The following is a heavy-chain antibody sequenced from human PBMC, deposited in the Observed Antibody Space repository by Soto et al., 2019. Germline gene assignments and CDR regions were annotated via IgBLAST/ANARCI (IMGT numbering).Heavy chain of an antibody. V-gene: IGHV3-30-3*01. J-gene: IGHJ4*02. CDR1: VFTFISYA. CDR2: ISYDGSNK. D-gene: IGHD5-18*01. Sequence: GWSLRLACASSVFTFISYAMQWVRQAPGKGLEWVAVISYDGSNKYYADSVKGRFTISRDNSKNTLYLQMNSLRAEDTAVYYCARDGEPWIQLWFDYWGQGTLVTAPQ. CDR3: ARDGEPWIQLWFDY.